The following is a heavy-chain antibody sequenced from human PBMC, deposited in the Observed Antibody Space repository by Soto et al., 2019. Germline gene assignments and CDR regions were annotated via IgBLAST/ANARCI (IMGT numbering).Heavy chain of an antibody. D-gene: IGHD6-19*01. CDR1: GFTFGDYA. V-gene: IGHV3-49*04. J-gene: IGHJ6*02. CDR2: IRSKAYGGTT. CDR3: TRDVRVAGGYYYYGMDV. Sequence: PGGSLRLSCTASGFTFGDYAMSWVRQAPGKGLGWVGFIRSKAYGGTTEYAASVKGRFTISRDDSKSIAYLQMNSLKTEDTAVYYCTRDVRVAGGYYYYGMDVWGQGTTVTVSS.